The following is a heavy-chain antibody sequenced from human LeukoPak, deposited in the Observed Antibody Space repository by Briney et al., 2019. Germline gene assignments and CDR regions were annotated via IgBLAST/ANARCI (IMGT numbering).Heavy chain of an antibody. CDR1: GGSISSYY. Sequence: SETLSLTCTVSGGSISSYYWSWIRQPPGKGLEWIGYIYYSGSTNYNPSSKSRITISVDTSKNQFSLKLSSVTAADTAVYYCARGWLQFLYWGQGTLVTVSS. CDR2: IYYSGST. D-gene: IGHD5-24*01. J-gene: IGHJ4*02. CDR3: ARGWLQFLY. V-gene: IGHV4-59*01.